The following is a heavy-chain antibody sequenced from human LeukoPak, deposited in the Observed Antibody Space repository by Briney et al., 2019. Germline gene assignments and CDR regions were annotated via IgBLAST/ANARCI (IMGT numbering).Heavy chain of an antibody. J-gene: IGHJ4*02. CDR2: IYTSGST. D-gene: IGHD4-17*01. Sequence: PSETLSLTCTVSGGSISSYYWSWIRQPAGKGLEWIGRIYTSGSTNYNPSLKSRVTMSVDTSKNQFSLKVSSVTAADTAVYYCARDKVDGAVDYVTSWGQGTLDTVSS. V-gene: IGHV4-4*07. CDR3: ARDKVDGAVDYVTS. CDR1: GGSISSYY.